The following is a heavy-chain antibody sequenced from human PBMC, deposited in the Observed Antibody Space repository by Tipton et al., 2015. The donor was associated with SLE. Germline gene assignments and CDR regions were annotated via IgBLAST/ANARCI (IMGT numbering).Heavy chain of an antibody. CDR1: GFTFSNYG. CDR3: ARSLGPCPTDY. J-gene: IGHJ4*02. Sequence: SLRLSCAASGFTFSNYGMHWVRQAPGKGLEWVAVIWYDGSDKYLADSVKGRFTISRDNSRNRLYLQMNSLRAEDTAVYYCARSLGPCPTDYWGQGTLVAVTS. D-gene: IGHD2-2*01. CDR2: IWYDGSDK. V-gene: IGHV3-33*01.